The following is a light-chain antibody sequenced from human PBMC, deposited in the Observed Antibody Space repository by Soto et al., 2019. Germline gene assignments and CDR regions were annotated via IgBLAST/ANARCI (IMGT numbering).Light chain of an antibody. J-gene: IGLJ3*02. Sequence: QSVLTQPASVSGSPGQSITISCTGTSSDIGAYDYVSWYQQHPGKAPKLMIYKVTSRRSGVSIRFSGSKSGSAASLTISGLQAEDEADYYCSSYSGISHWVFGGGTKVTVL. CDR2: KVT. V-gene: IGLV2-14*01. CDR3: SSYSGISHWV. CDR1: SSDIGAYDY.